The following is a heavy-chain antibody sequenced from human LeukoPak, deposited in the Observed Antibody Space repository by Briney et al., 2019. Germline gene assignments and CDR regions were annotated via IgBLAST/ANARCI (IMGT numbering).Heavy chain of an antibody. V-gene: IGHV4-61*05. D-gene: IGHD3-3*01. J-gene: IGHJ3*01. CDR1: GGSISSSYYY. Sequence: PSETLSLTCTVSGGSISSSYYYWSWIRQPPGKGLEWIGNIYYTGNTNYNPSLKSRVSISLDTSRNQFFLNRSSVTATDTAVYYCARSFGSKNAFDVWGQGTVVTVSS. CDR3: ARSFGSKNAFDV. CDR2: IYYTGNT.